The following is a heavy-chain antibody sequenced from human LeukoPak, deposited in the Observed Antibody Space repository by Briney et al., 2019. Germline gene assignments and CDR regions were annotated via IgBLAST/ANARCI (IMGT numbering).Heavy chain of an antibody. Sequence: ASVKVSCKASGYTFTSYDINWVRQATGQGLEWMGWMNPNSGNTGYAQKFQGRVTMTRNTSISTAYMELSSLRSEDTAVYYCARGAGITGFYGMDVWGQGTTVTVSS. J-gene: IGHJ6*02. CDR2: MNPNSGNT. D-gene: IGHD1-20*01. V-gene: IGHV1-8*01. CDR1: GYTFTSYD. CDR3: ARGAGITGFYGMDV.